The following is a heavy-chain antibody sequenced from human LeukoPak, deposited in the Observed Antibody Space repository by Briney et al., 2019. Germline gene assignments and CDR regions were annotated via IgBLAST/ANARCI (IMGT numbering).Heavy chain of an antibody. D-gene: IGHD3-10*01. J-gene: IGHJ4*02. CDR2: VYYSGNT. CDR1: GDSVTSSSYH. V-gene: IGHV4-39*01. CDR3: ARLSGGNPGNF. Sequence: SETLSLTCSVSGDSVTSSSYHWGWIRQPPGEGLEWIGTVYYSGNTYYNPSLKSRLTLSIDASKNQVSLRLRTVTVTDTAIYYCARLSGGNPGNFWGQGTLVTVSS.